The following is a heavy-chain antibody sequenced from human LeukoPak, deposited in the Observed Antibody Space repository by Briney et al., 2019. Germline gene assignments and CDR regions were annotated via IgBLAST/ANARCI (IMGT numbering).Heavy chain of an antibody. CDR3: ARYGGPLRRHYYYYMDV. CDR1: GGSFSGYY. V-gene: IGHV4-34*01. CDR2: INHSGST. Sequence: PSETLSLTCAVYGGSFSGYYWSWIRQPPGKGLEWIGEINHSGSTNYNPSLKSRVTISVDTSKNQFSLKLSSVTAADTAVYYCARYGGPLRRHYYYYMDVWGKGTTVTVSS. D-gene: IGHD2-15*01. J-gene: IGHJ6*03.